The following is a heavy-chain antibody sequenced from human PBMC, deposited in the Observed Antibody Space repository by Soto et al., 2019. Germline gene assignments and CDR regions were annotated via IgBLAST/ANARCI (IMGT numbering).Heavy chain of an antibody. CDR3: ARGTGASLQH. CDR1: GGSFSGYY. Sequence: QVQLQQWGAGLLKPSETLSLTCAVYGGSFSGYYWSWIRQPPGKGLEWIGEINHSGSTYYNPSLKSRVTISVDTSKNQFSLKLSSVTAADTAVYYCARGTGASLQHWGQGTLVTVSS. J-gene: IGHJ1*01. V-gene: IGHV4-34*01. CDR2: INHSGST.